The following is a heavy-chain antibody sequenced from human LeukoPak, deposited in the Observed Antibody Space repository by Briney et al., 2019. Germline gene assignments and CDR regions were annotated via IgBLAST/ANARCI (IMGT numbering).Heavy chain of an antibody. CDR1: GFTFSSYG. CDR2: IWYDGSNK. V-gene: IGHV3-33*01. Sequence: GRSLRLSCAASGFTFSSYGMHWVRQAPGKGLEWVAVIWYDGSNKYYADSVKGRFTISRDNSKNTLYLQMNSLRAEDTAVYYCARIRYGSSGYYYSPSNDAFDIWGQGTMVTVSS. CDR3: ARIRYGSSGYYYSPSNDAFDI. J-gene: IGHJ3*02. D-gene: IGHD3-22*01.